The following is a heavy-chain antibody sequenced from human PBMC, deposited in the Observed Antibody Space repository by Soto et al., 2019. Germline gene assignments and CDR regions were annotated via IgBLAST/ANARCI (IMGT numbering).Heavy chain of an antibody. J-gene: IGHJ6*03. CDR2: IIPILGIA. CDR1: GYTFTSYT. V-gene: IGHV1-69*02. CDR3: ARASRSSSSYYYYYMDV. D-gene: IGHD6-6*01. Sequence: SVKVSCKASGYTFTSYTISWVRQAPGQGLEWMGRIIPILGIANYAQKFQGRVTITADKSTSTAYMELSSLRSEDTAVYYCARASRSSSSYYYYYMDVWGKGTTVTVSS.